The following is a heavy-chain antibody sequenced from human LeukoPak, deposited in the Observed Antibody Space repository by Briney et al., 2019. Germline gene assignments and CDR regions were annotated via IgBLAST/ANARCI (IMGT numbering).Heavy chain of an antibody. CDR1: GVSISSTY. CDR2: IYYTGNT. D-gene: IGHD1-26*01. CDR3: ARHAVVGATTVYFDY. Sequence: SETLSLTCTVSGVSISSTYWSWIRQPPGKGLEWIGYIYYTGNTNYNPSLKSRVTISVDTSKNQFSLKLNSVTAADTAVYYCARHAVVGATTVYFDYWGQGTLVTVSS. V-gene: IGHV4-59*08. J-gene: IGHJ4*02.